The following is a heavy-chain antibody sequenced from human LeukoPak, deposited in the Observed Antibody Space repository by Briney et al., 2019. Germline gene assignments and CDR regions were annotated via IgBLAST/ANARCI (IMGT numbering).Heavy chain of an antibody. D-gene: IGHD3-10*01. V-gene: IGHV1-69*05. CDR1: GGTFSGYA. Sequence: ASVKVSCKASGGTFSGYAISWVRQATGQGLEWMGGIIPIFGTANYAQKFQGRVTITTDESTSTAYMELSSLRSEDTAVYYCARAMVPNSYYYMDVWGKGTTVTVSS. J-gene: IGHJ6*03. CDR3: ARAMVPNSYYYMDV. CDR2: IIPIFGTA.